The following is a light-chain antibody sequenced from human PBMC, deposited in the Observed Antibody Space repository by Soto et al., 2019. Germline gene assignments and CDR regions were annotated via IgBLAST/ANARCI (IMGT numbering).Light chain of an antibody. Sequence: SVVTQSASGSGSPGQSITISCTGTSSDVGGYNYVSWYRQHPGRAPKLMIYDVSNRPSGVSNRFSGSKSGNTASLTISGLQAEDEDDYYCSSYKRSSTCVFGTGTKVTVL. CDR2: DVS. CDR3: SSYKRSSTCV. CDR1: SSDVGGYNY. J-gene: IGLJ1*01. V-gene: IGLV2-14*01.